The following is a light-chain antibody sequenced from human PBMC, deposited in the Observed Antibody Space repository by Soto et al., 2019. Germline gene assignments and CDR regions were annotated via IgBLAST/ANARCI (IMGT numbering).Light chain of an antibody. V-gene: IGKV1-5*03. CDR3: QQYDSYCT. CDR2: KAS. CDR1: QRISSW. Sequence: DIQMTQSPSTLSASVGDRVTITCRASQRISSWLAWYQQRPGKAPKLLIYKASSLESGVPSRFSGSGSGTEFTLTISSLQPDDFATYYCQQYDSYCTFGQGTKLEIK. J-gene: IGKJ2*01.